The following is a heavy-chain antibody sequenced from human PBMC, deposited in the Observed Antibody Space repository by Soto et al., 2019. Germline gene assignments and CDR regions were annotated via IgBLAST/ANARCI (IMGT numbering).Heavy chain of an antibody. CDR2: IGTAGDT. CDR3: ARGPWVGAIDY. CDR1: RFTFSSYD. V-gene: IGHV3-13*01. J-gene: IGHJ4*02. Sequence: EVQLVESGGGLVQPGGSLILSCAASRFTFSSYDMHWVRQSTGKGLEWVSAIGTAGDTYYPGSVKGRFTISRENAKNSVYLQMNSLRAEDTAVYYCARGPWVGAIDYWCQGTLVTVSS. D-gene: IGHD1-26*01.